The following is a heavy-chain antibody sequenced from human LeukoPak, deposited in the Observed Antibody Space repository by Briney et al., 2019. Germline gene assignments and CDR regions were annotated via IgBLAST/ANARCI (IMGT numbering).Heavy chain of an antibody. CDR3: AREGRNRDNANGYYYYYMDV. V-gene: IGHV4-59*01. D-gene: IGHD4/OR15-4a*01. Sequence: PSETLSLTCAVYGGSFSGYYWSWIRQPPGKGLEWIGYIYYSGSTNYNPSLKSRVTISVDTSKNQFSLKLSSVTAADTAVYYCAREGRNRDNANGYYYYYMDVWGKGTTVTVSS. CDR2: IYYSGST. J-gene: IGHJ6*03. CDR1: GGSFSGYY.